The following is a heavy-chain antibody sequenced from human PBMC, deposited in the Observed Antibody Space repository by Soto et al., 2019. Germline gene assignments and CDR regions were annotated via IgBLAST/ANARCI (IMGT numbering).Heavy chain of an antibody. CDR1: GGSISSSSYY. D-gene: IGHD3-3*01. V-gene: IGHV4-39*01. Sequence: SETLSLTCTVSGGSISSSSYYWGRIRQPPGKGLEWIGSIYYSGSTYYNPSLKSRVTISVDTSKNQFSLKLSSVTAADTAVYYCARHPRAITIFGVVIIPTGMDVWGQGTTVTVSS. CDR2: IYYSGST. J-gene: IGHJ6*02. CDR3: ARHPRAITIFGVVIIPTGMDV.